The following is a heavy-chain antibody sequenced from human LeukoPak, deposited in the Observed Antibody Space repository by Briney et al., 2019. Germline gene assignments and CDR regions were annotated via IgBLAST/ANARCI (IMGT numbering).Heavy chain of an antibody. CDR1: GGSISSYY. J-gene: IGHJ6*02. V-gene: IGHV4-4*07. D-gene: IGHD2-15*01. CDR2: IYTSGST. Sequence: SETLSLTCTVSGGSISSYYWSWIRQPAGKGLEWIGRIYTSGSTSYNPSLKSRVTMSVDTSKNQFSLKLSSVTAADTAVYYCARGITLLVDYYYGMDVWGQGTTVTVSS. CDR3: ARGITLLVDYYYGMDV.